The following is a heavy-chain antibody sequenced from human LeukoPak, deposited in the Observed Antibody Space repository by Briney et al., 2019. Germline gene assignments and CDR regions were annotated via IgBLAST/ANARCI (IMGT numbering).Heavy chain of an antibody. J-gene: IGHJ4*02. CDR1: GFTFSSYS. CDR3: ARDRLAGDYGDFYFDY. CDR2: ISSSSSYI. V-gene: IGHV3-21*01. D-gene: IGHD4-17*01. Sequence: GGSLRLSCAASGFTFSSYSMNWVRQAPGKGLEWVSSISSSSSYIYYADSVKGRFTISRDNAKNSLYLQMNSLRAEDTAVYYCARDRLAGDYGDFYFDYWGQGTLVTVSS.